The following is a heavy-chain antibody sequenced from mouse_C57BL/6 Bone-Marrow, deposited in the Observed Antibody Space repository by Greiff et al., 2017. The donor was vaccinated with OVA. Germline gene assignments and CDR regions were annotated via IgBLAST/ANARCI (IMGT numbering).Heavy chain of an antibody. V-gene: IGHV15-2*01. Sequence: QVQLQQSGSELRSPGSSVKLSCKDFDSEVFPIAYMSWVRQKPGHGFEWIGGILPSIGRTIYGEKFEDKATLDADTLSNTAYLELNSLTSEDSAIYYCAMWGGYRWYFDVWGTGTTVTVSS. CDR1: DSEVFPIAY. D-gene: IGHD2-2*01. CDR2: ILPSIGRT. CDR3: AMWGGYRWYFDV. J-gene: IGHJ1*03.